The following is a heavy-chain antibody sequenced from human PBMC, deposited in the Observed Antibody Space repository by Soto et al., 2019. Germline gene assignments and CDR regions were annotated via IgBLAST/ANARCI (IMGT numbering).Heavy chain of an antibody. J-gene: IGHJ3*02. CDR2: IYHSGST. D-gene: IGHD4-17*01. CDR3: ARELGASTVTSAFDI. Sequence: SETLSLTCAVSGYSISSGYYWGWIRQPPGKGLEWIGSIYHSGSTYYNPSLKSRVTISVDTSKNQFSLKLSSVTAADTAVYYCARELGASTVTSAFDIWGQGTIVTVS. CDR1: GYSISSGYY. V-gene: IGHV4-38-2*02.